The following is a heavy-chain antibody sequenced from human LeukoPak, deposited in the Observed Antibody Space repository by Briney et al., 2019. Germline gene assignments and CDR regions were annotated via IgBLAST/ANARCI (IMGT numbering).Heavy chain of an antibody. V-gene: IGHV3-13*01. D-gene: IGHD2-21*02. CDR1: GFTFSSYD. J-gene: IGHJ4*02. CDR3: VALGDRIY. CDR2: ISASGDT. Sequence: GGSLRLSCAASGFTFSSYDMHWVRQATGKGLEWVSAISASGDTYYLDSVKGRFTISSENAKNSLYLQMNKLRAGDTAVYYCVALGDRIYWGQGTLVTVSS.